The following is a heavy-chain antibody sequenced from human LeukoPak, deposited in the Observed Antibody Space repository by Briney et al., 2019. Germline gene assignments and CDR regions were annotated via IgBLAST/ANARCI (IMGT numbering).Heavy chain of an antibody. J-gene: IGHJ3*02. V-gene: IGHV1-58*01. CDR2: IVVGSGDT. CDR3: GADSMPRGVFSYAFDI. D-gene: IGHD3-10*01. Sequence: ASAKVSCKASGLTFTSPAVQWVRQARGQRLEWIRSIVVGSGDTNSAQKFQERVTITSDMYTRTAYMELSSLRSEDTAVYYCGADSMPRGVFSYAFDIWGQGTMVTVSS. CDR1: GLTFTSPA.